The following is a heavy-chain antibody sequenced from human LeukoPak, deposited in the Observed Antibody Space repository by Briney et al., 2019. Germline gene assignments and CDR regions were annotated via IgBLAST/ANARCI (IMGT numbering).Heavy chain of an antibody. J-gene: IGHJ4*02. Sequence: SETLSLTCAVYGGSFSGYYWSWIRQPPGKGLEWIGEINHSGSTNYNPSLKSRVTISVDTSKNQFSLKLSSVTAADTAVYYCVVYHYGSGSYHNHPNFDYWGQGTLVTVSS. V-gene: IGHV4-34*01. D-gene: IGHD3-10*01. CDR3: VVYHYGSGSYHNHPNFDY. CDR2: INHSGST. CDR1: GGSFSGYY.